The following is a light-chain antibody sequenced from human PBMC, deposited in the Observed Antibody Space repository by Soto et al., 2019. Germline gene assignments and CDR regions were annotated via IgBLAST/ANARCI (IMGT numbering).Light chain of an antibody. CDR2: DAS. Sequence: DVQMTQSPSTLSAPEGDRVTITCRASQSISAWLAWYQQKPGKAPKLLIYDASNLESGVPSRFSGSGSGTEFTLTINRLQPDDSATYYCQQYDSFSVWTFGQGTKVDVK. CDR3: QQYDSFSVWT. CDR1: QSISAW. V-gene: IGKV1-5*01. J-gene: IGKJ1*01.